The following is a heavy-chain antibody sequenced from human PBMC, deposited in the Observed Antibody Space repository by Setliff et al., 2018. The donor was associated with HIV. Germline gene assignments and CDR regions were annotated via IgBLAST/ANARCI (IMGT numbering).Heavy chain of an antibody. CDR2: VRGIAYGGTT. Sequence: PGGSLRLSCTASGFSIDDYAMNWFRQAPGRGLEWVGLVRGIAYGGTTEYAASVRGRFTISRDDSKNIAYLQMNSLRAEDTAVYYCARASYYYDSSGWVDYWGQGTLVTVSS. CDR1: GFSIDDYA. CDR3: ARASYYYDSSGWVDY. J-gene: IGHJ4*02. D-gene: IGHD3-22*01. V-gene: IGHV3-49*03.